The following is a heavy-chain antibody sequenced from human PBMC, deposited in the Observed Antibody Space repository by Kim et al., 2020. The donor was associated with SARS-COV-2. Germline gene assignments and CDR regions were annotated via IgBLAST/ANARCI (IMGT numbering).Heavy chain of an antibody. D-gene: IGHD6-13*01. CDR3: ARGGDYSSRGPDY. J-gene: IGHJ4*02. Sequence: ASVKVSCKASGYTFTGYYMHWVRQAPGQGLEWMGWINPNSGGKNYAQKFQGRVTMTRDTSISTAYMELSRLRSDDTAVYYCARGGDYSSRGPDYWGQGTLVTVSS. CDR1: GYTFTGYY. V-gene: IGHV1-2*02. CDR2: INPNSGGK.